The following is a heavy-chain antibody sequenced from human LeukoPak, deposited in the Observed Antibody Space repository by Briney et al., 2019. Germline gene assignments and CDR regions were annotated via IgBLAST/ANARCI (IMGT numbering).Heavy chain of an antibody. J-gene: IGHJ4*02. CDR1: GFTFSSYA. Sequence: GGSLRLSCAASGFTFSSYAMHWVRQAPGKGLEWAAVISYDGSNKYYADSVKGRFTISRDNSKNTLYLQMNSLRAEDTAVYYCARQYSSSWYYFDYWGQGTLVTVSS. D-gene: IGHD6-13*01. CDR3: ARQYSSSWYYFDY. CDR2: ISYDGSNK. V-gene: IGHV3-30*04.